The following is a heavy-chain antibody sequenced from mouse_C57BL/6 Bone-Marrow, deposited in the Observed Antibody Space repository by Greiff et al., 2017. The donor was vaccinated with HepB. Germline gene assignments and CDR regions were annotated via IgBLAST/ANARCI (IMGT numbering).Heavy chain of an antibody. D-gene: IGHD1-2*01. CDR3: TRRVITTAKDYWYFDV. V-gene: IGHV5-9-1*02. CDR1: GFTFSSYA. Sequence: VESGEGLVKPGGSLKLSCAASGFTFSSYAMSWVRQTPEKRLEWVAYISSGGDYIYYADTVKGRFTISRDNARNTLYLQMSSLKSEDTAMYYCTRRVITTAKDYWYFDVWGTGTTVTVSS. J-gene: IGHJ1*03. CDR2: ISSGGDYI.